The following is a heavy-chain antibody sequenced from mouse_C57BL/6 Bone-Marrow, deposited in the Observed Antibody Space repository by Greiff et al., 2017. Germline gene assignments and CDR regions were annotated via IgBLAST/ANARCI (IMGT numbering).Heavy chain of an antibody. V-gene: IGHV14-2*01. J-gene: IGHJ2*01. CDR3: ARGGITTVVEGYFDY. CDR2: IDPEDGET. Sequence: VTLKVSGAELVKPGASVKLSCTASGFNIKDYYMHWVKQRTEQGLEWIGRIDPEDGETKYAPKFQGKATITADTSSNTAYLQLSSLTSEDTAVYYCARGGITTVVEGYFDYWGQGTTLTVSS. D-gene: IGHD1-1*01. CDR1: GFNIKDYY.